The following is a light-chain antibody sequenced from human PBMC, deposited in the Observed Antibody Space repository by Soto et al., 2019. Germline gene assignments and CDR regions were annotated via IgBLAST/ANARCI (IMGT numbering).Light chain of an antibody. V-gene: IGLV1-44*01. J-gene: IGLJ2*01. CDR2: SDN. CDR3: AAWDDSLSGPV. CDR1: NSNIGSNS. Sequence: QSVLTQPPSASGTPGQRVTISCSGSNSNIGSNSVHWYQQLPGTAPKVLIYSDNQRPSGVPDRLSGSKSGTSASLAISGLQSGDEADYYCAAWDDSLSGPVFGGGTQLTVL.